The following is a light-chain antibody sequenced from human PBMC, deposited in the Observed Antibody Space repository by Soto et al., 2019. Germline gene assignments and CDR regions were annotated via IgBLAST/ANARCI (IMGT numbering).Light chain of an antibody. CDR1: SSDVGGYNY. J-gene: IGLJ3*02. CDR2: DVS. CDR3: SSYTSSSTWV. V-gene: IGLV2-14*01. Sequence: QSVLTQPASVSGSPGQSITISCTGTSSDVGGYNYVSWYQQHPGKAPKLMIYDVSNRPSGVSNRFSGSKSGNTASLTISGLQAEDEADYSCSSYTSSSTWVFGGGTPLTVL.